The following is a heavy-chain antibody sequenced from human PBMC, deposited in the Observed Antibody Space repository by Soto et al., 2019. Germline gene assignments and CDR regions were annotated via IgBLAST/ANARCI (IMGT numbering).Heavy chain of an antibody. Sequence: RGESLKISCKGSGYSFTSNWIGWVRQMPGKGLEWMGIIYAGDSDTRYSPSFEGQVTISVDKSINTAYLQWSSLKASDTAMYYCARQDGDGLYYFDYWGQGTLVTVSS. CDR3: ARQDGDGLYYFDY. CDR1: GYSFTSNW. V-gene: IGHV5-51*01. J-gene: IGHJ4*02. D-gene: IGHD4-17*01. CDR2: IYAGDSDT.